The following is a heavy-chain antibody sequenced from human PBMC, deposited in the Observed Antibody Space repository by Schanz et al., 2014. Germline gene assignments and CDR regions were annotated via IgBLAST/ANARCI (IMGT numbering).Heavy chain of an antibody. CDR2: IWNNGVTK. CDR1: GFTFSSYG. V-gene: IGHV3-33*06. Sequence: QVQLVESGGGVVQFGRSLRLSCAASGFTFSSYGMHWFRQPAGKGLEWVAVIWNNGVTKYYADSVRGRFTISRDNSKNTLYLQMNSLRAEDTAVYYCAKQIHYDILTVTRNWGQGTLVTVSS. J-gene: IGHJ4*02. D-gene: IGHD3-9*01. CDR3: AKQIHYDILTVTRN.